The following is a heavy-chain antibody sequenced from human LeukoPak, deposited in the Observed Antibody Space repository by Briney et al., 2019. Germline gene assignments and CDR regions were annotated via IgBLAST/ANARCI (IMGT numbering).Heavy chain of an antibody. CDR1: GGSITSSNYY. D-gene: IGHD3-16*02. CDR2: IYYSGST. CDR3: ASLVAYSYYMDV. V-gene: IGHV4-39*01. Sequence: SETLSLTCTVSGGSITSSNYYWGWIRQPPGKGLEWIGSIYYSGSTYYNPSLKSRLTISVDTFKNQFSLKLSSVTAADTAVYYCASLVAYSYYMDVWGKGATVTVSS. J-gene: IGHJ6*03.